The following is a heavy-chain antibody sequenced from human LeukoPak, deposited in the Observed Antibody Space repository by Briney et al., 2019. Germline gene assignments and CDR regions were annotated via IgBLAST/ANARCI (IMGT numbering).Heavy chain of an antibody. D-gene: IGHD6-19*01. V-gene: IGHV3-66*01. Sequence: GGSLRLSCVVSGFPVSSNYMSWVRQAPGKGLEWVSIFYSGGSTYYADSVKGRFTISRDSSKNTVYLQMNSLRAEDTAIYHCARDIGYSSGWFDYWGQGTLVTVSS. J-gene: IGHJ5*01. CDR1: GFPVSSNY. CDR2: FYSGGST. CDR3: ARDIGYSSGWFDY.